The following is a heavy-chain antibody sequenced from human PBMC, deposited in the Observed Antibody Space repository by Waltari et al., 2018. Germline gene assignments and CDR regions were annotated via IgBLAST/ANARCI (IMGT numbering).Heavy chain of an antibody. J-gene: IGHJ6*02. CDR2: ISSSGSTI. CDR3: ARGLMYDSPDYGMDV. CDR1: GFTFSSYE. Sequence: EVQLVESGGGLVQPGGSLRLSCAASGFTFSSYEMNWLRQAPGKGLEWVSYISSSGSTIYYADSVKGRFTISRDNAKNSLYLQMNSLRAEDTAVYYCARGLMYDSPDYGMDVWGQGTTVTVSS. V-gene: IGHV3-48*03. D-gene: IGHD3-22*01.